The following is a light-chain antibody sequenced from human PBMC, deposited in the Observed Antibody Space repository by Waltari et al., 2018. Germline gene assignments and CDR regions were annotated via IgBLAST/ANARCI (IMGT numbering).Light chain of an antibody. CDR3: QQYYNPPYT. CDR2: WAS. Sequence: DIVMTQSPDSLAVSLGERATINCKSSQSVLYSPNNKNYLAWFQQKPGQPPKLLIYWASTRESGVPDRFSGSGSGTDFTLTISSLQAEDVAVYYCQQYYNPPYTFGQGTTLEIK. CDR1: QSVLYSPNNKNY. V-gene: IGKV4-1*01. J-gene: IGKJ2*01.